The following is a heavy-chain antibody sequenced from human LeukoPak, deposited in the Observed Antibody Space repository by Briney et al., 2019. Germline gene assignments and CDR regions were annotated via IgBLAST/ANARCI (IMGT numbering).Heavy chain of an antibody. CDR1: GYTLTELS. Sequence: ASVKVSCKVSGYTLTELSMHWVRQAPGKELEWMGGFDPEDGETIYAQKFQGRVTMTEDTSTDTAYMELSSLRSEDTAVYYCATDLLVVVAGDAFDIWGQGTMVTVSS. D-gene: IGHD2-21*01. J-gene: IGHJ3*02. CDR3: ATDLLVVVAGDAFDI. V-gene: IGHV1-24*01. CDR2: FDPEDGET.